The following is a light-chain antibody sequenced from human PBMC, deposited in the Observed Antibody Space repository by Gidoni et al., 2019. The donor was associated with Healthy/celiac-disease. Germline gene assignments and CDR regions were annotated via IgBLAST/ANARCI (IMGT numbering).Light chain of an antibody. V-gene: IGLV1-44*01. CDR3: AAWDDSLNGRHVV. CDR1: TSHIGSNT. Sequence: QSVLTQPPSASGTPGQRVTISCSGSTSHIGSNTVNWYQQPTGTAPKLPISSNKKRPSGVPDRFSGSKSGTSASLAISGLQSEDEADYYCAAWDDSLNGRHVVFGGGTKLTVL. J-gene: IGLJ2*01. CDR2: SNK.